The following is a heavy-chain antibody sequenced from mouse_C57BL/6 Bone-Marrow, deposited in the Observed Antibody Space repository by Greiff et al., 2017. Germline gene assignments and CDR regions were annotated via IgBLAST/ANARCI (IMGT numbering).Heavy chain of an antibody. D-gene: IGHD2-12*01. CDR2: IYPANGNT. CDR1: GFNFKNTY. CDR3: APYDGYFGV. V-gene: IGHV14-3*01. Sequence: VQLQQSVAELVRPGASVKLSCTASGFNFKNTYMPWVKQRPEQGLEWIGGIYPANGNTKYTAKFQGKATITADTSSNTAYLQLSSLTSEDTAIXYCAPYDGYFGVWGTGTTVTVSS. J-gene: IGHJ1*03.